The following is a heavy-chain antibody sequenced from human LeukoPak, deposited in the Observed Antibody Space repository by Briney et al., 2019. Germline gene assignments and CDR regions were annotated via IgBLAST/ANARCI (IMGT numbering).Heavy chain of an antibody. V-gene: IGHV1-69*13. J-gene: IGHJ3*02. D-gene: IGHD3-22*01. CDR2: IIPIFGTA. CDR3: ARGADYYDSSGYYHGGDAFDI. Sequence: SVKVSCKASGGTFSSYAISWVRQAPGQGLEWMGGIIPIFGTANYAQKFQGRVTITADESTSTAYMELSSLRSEDTAVYYCARGADYYDSSGYYHGGDAFDIWGQGTMVTVSS. CDR1: GGTFSSYA.